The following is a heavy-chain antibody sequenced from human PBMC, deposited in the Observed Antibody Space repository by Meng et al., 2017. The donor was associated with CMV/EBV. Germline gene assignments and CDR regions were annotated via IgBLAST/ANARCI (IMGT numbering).Heavy chain of an antibody. CDR1: GYTFTSYD. CDR3: ATRGLSDYSSTSCYQIGDY. Sequence: ASVKVSCKASGYTFTSYDINWVRQATGQGLEWMGWMNPNSGNTGYAQKFQGRVTMTRNTSISTAYMELSSLRSEDTAVYYCATRGLSDYSSTSCYQIGDYWGQGTLVTVSS. D-gene: IGHD2-2*01. J-gene: IGHJ4*02. CDR2: MNPNSGNT. V-gene: IGHV1-8*01.